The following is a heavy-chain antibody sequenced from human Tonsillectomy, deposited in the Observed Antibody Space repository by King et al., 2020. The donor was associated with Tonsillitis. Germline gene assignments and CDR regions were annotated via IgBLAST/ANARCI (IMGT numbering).Heavy chain of an antibody. CDR2: IYSGGRT. J-gene: IGHJ4*01. V-gene: IGHV3-53*01. CDR3: ARFPGEGQ. CDR1: GFIVSSTY. Sequence: QLVQSGGGLIQPGGSLRLSCAASGFIVSSTYMTWVRQAPGKGLEWLSVIYSGGRTYYADSLKGRFTISRDDSKTTVYLQMNSLRAEDTAVYYCARFPGEGQWGHGTLVTVS. D-gene: IGHD1-14*01.